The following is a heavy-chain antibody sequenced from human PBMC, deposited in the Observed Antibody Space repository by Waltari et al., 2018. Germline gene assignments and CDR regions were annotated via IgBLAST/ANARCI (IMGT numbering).Heavy chain of an antibody. D-gene: IGHD5-12*01. J-gene: IGHJ4*02. V-gene: IGHV4-30-4*01. CDR3: ARGGGGYDKYYFDL. Sequence: QVPLQESGPGPVKPSQTLTLTCNVSGGSISRPYYWSWIRQSPGKGLEWIGYVYQSGSPLYNPTLNTRVTMSVDTSKNQFSLRLTSLTAADTAVYFCARGGGGYDKYYFDLWGQGTLVTVSS. CDR2: VYQSGSP. CDR1: GGSISRPYY.